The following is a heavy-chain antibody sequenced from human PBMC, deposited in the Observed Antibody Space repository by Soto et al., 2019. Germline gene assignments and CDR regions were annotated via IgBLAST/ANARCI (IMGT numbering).Heavy chain of an antibody. D-gene: IGHD1-1*01. Sequence: TRSLACSVSGGSIGTVGTYWTWIRQPPGKGLEWIGSIYHTGSTYYSKSLRSRLTMSVDTSKSQFSLRLSSVTAADTAVYYCARATGTLRSRNCDYWGQGSLVTVSS. CDR3: ARATGTLRSRNCDY. V-gene: IGHV4-31*03. J-gene: IGHJ4*02. CDR1: GGSIGTVGTY. CDR2: IYHTGST.